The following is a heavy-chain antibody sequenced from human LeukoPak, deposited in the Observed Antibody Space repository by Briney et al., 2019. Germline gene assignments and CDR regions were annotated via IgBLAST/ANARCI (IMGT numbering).Heavy chain of an antibody. Sequence: ASVKVSCKASGYTFTSYGISWVRQAPGQGLEWMGWISAYNGNTHYAQKLQGRVTMTTDTSTSTAYMELRSLRSDDTAVYYCARDLGYCSGGSCYSGGPSFYWGQGTLVTVSS. CDR1: GYTFTSYG. CDR3: ARDLGYCSGGSCYSGGPSFY. CDR2: ISAYNGNT. D-gene: IGHD2-15*01. J-gene: IGHJ4*02. V-gene: IGHV1-18*01.